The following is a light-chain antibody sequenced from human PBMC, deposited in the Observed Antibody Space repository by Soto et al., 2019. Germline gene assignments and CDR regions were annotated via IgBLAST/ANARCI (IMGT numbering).Light chain of an antibody. CDR2: GGS. CDR1: NIGIKI. J-gene: IGLJ3*02. V-gene: IGLV3-9*01. CDR3: QLWDSNSGV. Sequence: SYELTQPVSVSVALGQTARITCGGNNIGIKIVHWYQHKPCQAPVLVIYGGSNRPSQIPERFSGSNSGNTATLTIRRAQAGDEADYYCQLWDSNSGVFGGGTKLTVL.